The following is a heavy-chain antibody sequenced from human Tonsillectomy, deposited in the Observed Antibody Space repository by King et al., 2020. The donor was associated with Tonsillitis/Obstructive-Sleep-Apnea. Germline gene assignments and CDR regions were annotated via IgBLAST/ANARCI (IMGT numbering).Heavy chain of an antibody. CDR3: AKFWGGDGLRPPDY. D-gene: IGHD3-16*01. Sequence: QLQESGPGLVKPSETLSLTCTVSGASIRSRTYYWGWIRQPPGKGLECIGCIYYSGTTYYNPSLRSRVTMSVDTSKNQFSLKLRSVTASDTAVYYCAKFWGGDGLRPPDYWGQGTLVTVSS. J-gene: IGHJ4*02. CDR2: IYYSGTT. CDR1: GASIRSRTYY. V-gene: IGHV4-39*01.